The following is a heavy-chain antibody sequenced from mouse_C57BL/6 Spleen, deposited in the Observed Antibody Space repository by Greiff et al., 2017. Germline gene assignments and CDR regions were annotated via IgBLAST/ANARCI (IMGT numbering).Heavy chain of an antibody. CDR2: IDPENGDT. J-gene: IGHJ4*01. Sequence: VQLQQSGAELVRPGASVKLSCTASGFNIKDDYMHWVKQRPEQGLEWIGWIDPENGDTEYASKFQGKATITADTSSTTAYLQLSSLTSEDTAVYYCTTGSYAMEDWGQRTSVTVAS. CDR1: GFNIKDDY. CDR3: TTGSYAMED. V-gene: IGHV14-4*01. D-gene: IGHD1-1*01.